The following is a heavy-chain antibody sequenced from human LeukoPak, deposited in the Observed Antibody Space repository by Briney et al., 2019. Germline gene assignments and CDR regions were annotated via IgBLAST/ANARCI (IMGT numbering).Heavy chain of an antibody. V-gene: IGHV3-21*01. CDR1: GFTFSSYS. CDR3: ERNLYSYGPFDY. J-gene: IGHJ4*02. Sequence: GGSLRLSCAASGFTFSSYSMNWVRQAPGKGLEWVSSISSSSSYISYADSVKGRFTISRDNAKNSLYLQMNSLRAEDTDVYSCERNLYSYGPFDYWGQGPLVPVSS. D-gene: IGHD5-18*01. CDR2: ISSSSSYI.